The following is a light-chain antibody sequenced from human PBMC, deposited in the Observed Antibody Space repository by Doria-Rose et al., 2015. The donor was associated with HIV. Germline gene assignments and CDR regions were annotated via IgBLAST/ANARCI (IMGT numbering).Light chain of an antibody. V-gene: IGKV3-20*01. J-gene: IGKJ1*01. CDR3: HQYGTSWT. Sequence: TQSPGTLSLSPGERATLSCRASQSFSSTYLAWYQQKPGQAPSLLIYDGSTRATGTPDRFSASGSGTDFTLTINRLEPEDFALYYCHQYGTSWTFGQGTKVE. CDR2: DGS. CDR1: QSFSSTY.